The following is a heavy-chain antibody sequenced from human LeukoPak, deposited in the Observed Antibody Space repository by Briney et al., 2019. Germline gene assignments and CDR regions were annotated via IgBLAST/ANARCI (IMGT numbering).Heavy chain of an antibody. Sequence: ASVKVSCKASGYTFTGYYMHWVRQAPGQGLEWMGWTNPNSGGTNYAQKFQGRVTMTRDTSISTAYMELSRLRSDDTAVYYCASPSIAAAGTGFDYWGQGTLVTVSS. CDR2: TNPNSGGT. D-gene: IGHD6-13*01. CDR3: ASPSIAAAGTGFDY. J-gene: IGHJ4*02. CDR1: GYTFTGYY. V-gene: IGHV1-2*02.